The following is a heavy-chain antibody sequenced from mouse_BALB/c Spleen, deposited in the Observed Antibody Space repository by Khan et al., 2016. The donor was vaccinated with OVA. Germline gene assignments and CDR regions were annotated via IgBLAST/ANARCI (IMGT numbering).Heavy chain of an antibody. CDR1: GFSLTSYG. V-gene: IGHV2-6-1*01. J-gene: IGHJ1*01. CDR3: ARQSFPGYFDV. CDR2: IWSDGKT. Sequence: QVQLQQSGPGLVAPSQSLSITCTISGFSLTSYGIHWVRQPPGKGLEWLVVIWSDGKTTYNSALKSRLNIIKDNSKSQVFLKMNSLQTDDTAMCYCARQSFPGYFDVWGAGTTVTVSS.